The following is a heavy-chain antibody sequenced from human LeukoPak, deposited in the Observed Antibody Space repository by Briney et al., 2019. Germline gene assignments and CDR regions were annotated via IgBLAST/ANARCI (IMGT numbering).Heavy chain of an antibody. CDR1: GFTFSSYW. D-gene: IGHD2-21*02. CDR3: VSLVVTADLAFDI. J-gene: IGHJ3*02. V-gene: IGHV3-74*01. Sequence: GGSLRLSCAASGFTFSSYWMHWVRQAPGKGLVWVSRINSDGSSTSYADSVKGRFTISRDNAKDTLYLQMNSLRAEDTAVYYCVSLVVTADLAFDIWGQGTMVTVSS. CDR2: INSDGSST.